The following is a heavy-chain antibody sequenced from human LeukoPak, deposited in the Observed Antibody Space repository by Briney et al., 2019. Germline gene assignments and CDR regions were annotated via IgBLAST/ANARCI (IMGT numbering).Heavy chain of an antibody. V-gene: IGHV1-18*01. Sequence: GASVKVSCKASGYTFTSYGISWVRQAPGQGLEWMGWISAYNGNTNYAQKLQGRVTMTTDTSTSTAYMELSSLRSEDTAVYYCASGAYYYDSSGSSGYWGQGTLVTVSS. CDR1: GYTFTSYG. CDR2: ISAYNGNT. D-gene: IGHD3-22*01. J-gene: IGHJ4*02. CDR3: ASGAYYYDSSGSSGY.